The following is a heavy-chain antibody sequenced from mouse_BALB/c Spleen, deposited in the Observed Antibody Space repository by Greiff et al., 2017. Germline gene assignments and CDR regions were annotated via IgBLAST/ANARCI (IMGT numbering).Heavy chain of an antibody. D-gene: IGHD1-1*01. CDR3: AREGITTVANFDY. Sequence: EVKLVESGGGLVQPGGSLKLSCAASGFTFSSYGMSWVRQTPDKRLELVATINSNGGSTYYPDSVKGRFTISRDNAKNTLYLQMSSLKSEDTAMYYCAREGITTVANFDYWGQGTTLTVSS. V-gene: IGHV5-6-3*01. CDR2: INSNGGST. J-gene: IGHJ2*01. CDR1: GFTFSSYG.